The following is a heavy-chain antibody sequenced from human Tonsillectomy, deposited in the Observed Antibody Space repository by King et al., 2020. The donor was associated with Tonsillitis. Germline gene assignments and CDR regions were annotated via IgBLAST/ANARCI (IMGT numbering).Heavy chain of an antibody. CDR3: ARLHYYRSEEVDC. CDR1: GASINDYY. J-gene: IGHJ4*02. CDR2: IYYTVST. Sequence: VQMQESGPELVKPSETLSLTCTVSGASINDYYWSWIRQPPGKGLEWIAYIYYTVSTNYNPSLQSRVTVSMDASTNQFSLRLTSVTAADTAVYYCARLHYYRSEEVDCWGQGTLVTVSS. D-gene: IGHD3-10*01. V-gene: IGHV4-59*08.